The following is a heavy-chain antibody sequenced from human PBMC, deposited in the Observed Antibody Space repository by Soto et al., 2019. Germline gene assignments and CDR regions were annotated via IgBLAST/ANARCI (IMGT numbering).Heavy chain of an antibody. V-gene: IGHV4-31*03. CDR1: GDFISSGGYY. CDR2: IYSSGTT. Sequence: QVQLQESGPGLVKPSQTLSLTCTVSGDFISSGGYYWSWIRQLPGKGLEWIGYIYSSGTTYYNPPLKRRITLSVDTSKNQFSLNLSSVTAADTAVYYCARTDSSGYYFVYWGQVTLVTVFS. D-gene: IGHD3-22*01. J-gene: IGHJ4*02. CDR3: ARTDSSGYYFVY.